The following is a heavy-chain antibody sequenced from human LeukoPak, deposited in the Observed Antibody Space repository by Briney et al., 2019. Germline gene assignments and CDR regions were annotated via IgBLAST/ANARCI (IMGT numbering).Heavy chain of an antibody. J-gene: IGHJ3*02. CDR2: INPDGRTK. V-gene: IGHV3-7*03. D-gene: IGHD5-12*01. Sequence: QTGGSLRLSCVASGFTFSSSWVSWVRQALGEGLEFVANINPDGRTKNYVDSVKGRFTISRDNAKSSLDLQMSGLRAEDTALYFCARDPGYSAFDIWGQGTMVTVSS. CDR3: ARDPGYSAFDI. CDR1: GFTFSSSW.